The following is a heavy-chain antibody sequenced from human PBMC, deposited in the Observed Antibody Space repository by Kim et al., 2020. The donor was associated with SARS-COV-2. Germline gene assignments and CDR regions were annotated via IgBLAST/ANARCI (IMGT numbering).Heavy chain of an antibody. CDR2: FDAPGDT. Sequence: GESLRLSCAAAGFTFSRYDMHWVRQTPGRGLEWVSGFDAPGDTYYSDSVKGRFTISRENAKSALFLQMNSLGGGDTAVYYCARGDSDGAFDIWGQGTTVIVTS. J-gene: IGHJ3*02. CDR3: ARGDSDGAFDI. D-gene: IGHD1-26*01. V-gene: IGHV3-13*01. CDR1: GFTFSRYD.